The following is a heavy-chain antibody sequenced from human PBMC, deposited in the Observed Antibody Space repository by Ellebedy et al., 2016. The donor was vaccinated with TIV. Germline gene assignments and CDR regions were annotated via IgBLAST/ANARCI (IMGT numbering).Heavy chain of an antibody. D-gene: IGHD4-17*01. V-gene: IGHV4-30-2*01. J-gene: IGHJ6*02. CDR2: IYHSGST. CDR1: GGSISSGGYS. CDR3: ARSDYGDYAGMDV. Sequence: SETLSLTXAVFGGSISSGGYSWSWIRQPPGKGLEWIGYIYHSGSTYYNPSLKSRVTISVDRSKNQFSLKLSSVTAADTAVYYCARSDYGDYAGMDVWGQGTTVTVSS.